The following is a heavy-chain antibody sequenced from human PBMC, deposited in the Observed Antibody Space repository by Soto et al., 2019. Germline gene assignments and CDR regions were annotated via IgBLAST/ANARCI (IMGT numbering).Heavy chain of an antibody. CDR2: IYYSGST. CDR1: GGSISSGDCY. J-gene: IGHJ6*02. D-gene: IGHD1-7*01. Sequence: SETLSLPCTVSGGSISSGDCYWSWIHQPPGKGLEWIGYIYYSGSTYYNPSLKSRVTISVDTSKNQFALKLSSVTAADTAVYYCPRYIGFNWHYGNYYYYGMDVWGQGTTVTVSS. V-gene: IGHV4-30-4*01. CDR3: PRYIGFNWHYGNYYYYGMDV.